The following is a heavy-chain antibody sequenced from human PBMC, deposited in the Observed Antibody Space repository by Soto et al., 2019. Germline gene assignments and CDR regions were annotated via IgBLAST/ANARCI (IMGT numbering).Heavy chain of an antibody. J-gene: IGHJ4*02. Sequence: GGSLRLSCAASGFTFSSYAMHWVRQAPGKGLEWVAVISYDGSNKYYADSVKGRFTISRDNSKNTLYLQMNSLRAEDTAVYYCARERRPSNWNTGYWGKGTRVTVSS. CDR1: GFTFSSYA. V-gene: IGHV3-30-3*01. CDR3: ARERRPSNWNTGY. D-gene: IGHD1-20*01. CDR2: ISYDGSNK.